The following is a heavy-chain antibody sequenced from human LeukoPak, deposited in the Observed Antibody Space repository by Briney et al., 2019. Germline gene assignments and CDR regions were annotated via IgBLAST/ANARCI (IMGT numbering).Heavy chain of an antibody. CDR1: GYTFTSYY. Sequence: ASVKVSCKASGYTFTSYYMHWVRQAPGQGLEWMGIINPSGGSTSYAQKFQGRVTMTRDTSTSTVYMELSSLRFEDTAVYYCARDYYDGSGYYGYYFDYGGRGPLVTVSS. J-gene: IGHJ4*02. V-gene: IGHV1-46*01. CDR2: INPSGGST. D-gene: IGHD3-22*01. CDR3: ARDYYDGSGYYGYYFDY.